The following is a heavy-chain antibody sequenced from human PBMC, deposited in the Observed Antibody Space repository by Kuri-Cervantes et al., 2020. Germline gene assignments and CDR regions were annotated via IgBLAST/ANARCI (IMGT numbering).Heavy chain of an antibody. D-gene: IGHD3-10*01. Sequence: LRLSCAASGFPFRDYYMSWIRQAPGKGLEWVSYISSSGSTIYYADSEKGRFTISRDNAKNSLYLQMNSLRAEDTAVYYCARDVPLSGSGSYEDYYGMDVWGQRTTVTVSS. CDR1: GFPFRDYY. CDR3: ARDVPLSGSGSYEDYYGMDV. J-gene: IGHJ6*02. CDR2: ISSSGSTI. V-gene: IGHV3-11*01.